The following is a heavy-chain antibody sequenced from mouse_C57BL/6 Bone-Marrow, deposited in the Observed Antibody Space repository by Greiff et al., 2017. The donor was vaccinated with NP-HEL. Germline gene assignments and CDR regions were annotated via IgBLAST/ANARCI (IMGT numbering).Heavy chain of an antibody. CDR2: IDPSDSYT. CDR1: GYTFTSYW. CDR3: AGGNYDDY. J-gene: IGHJ2*01. V-gene: IGHV1-59*01. Sequence: VQLQQSGAELVRPGTSVKLSCKASGYTFTSYWMHWVKQRPGQDLEWIGVIDPSDSYTNYNQKFKGKATLTVDTSSSTAYMQLSSLTSEDSAVYYCAGGNYDDYWGQGTTLTVSS.